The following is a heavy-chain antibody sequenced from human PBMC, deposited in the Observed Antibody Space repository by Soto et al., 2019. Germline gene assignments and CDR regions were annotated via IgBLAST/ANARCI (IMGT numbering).Heavy chain of an antibody. CDR2: ISWNSGSI. D-gene: IGHD3-3*01. V-gene: IGHV3-9*01. CDR3: AKDAISIFGVVNWFDP. CDR1: GFTFDDYA. J-gene: IGHJ5*02. Sequence: EVQLVESGGGLVQPGRSLRLSCAASGFTFDDYAMHWVRQAPGKGLEWVSGISWNSGSIGYADSVKGRFTISRDNAKNSLYLQMNSLRAEDTALYYCAKDAISIFGVVNWFDPWAREPWSPSPQ.